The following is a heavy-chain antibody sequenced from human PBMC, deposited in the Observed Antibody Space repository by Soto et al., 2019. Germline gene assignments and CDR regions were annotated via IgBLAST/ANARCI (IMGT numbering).Heavy chain of an antibody. CDR2: ISAYNGNT. CDR3: ARVGYSRQYYFDY. J-gene: IGHJ4*02. V-gene: IGHV1-18*01. CDR1: GYTFTSYG. Sequence: ASVKVSCKASGYTFTSYGISWVRQAPGQGLEWMGWISAYNGNTNYAQKLQGRVTMTTDESTSTAYMELSSLRSDDTAVYYCARVGYSRQYYFDYWGQGTLVTVSS. D-gene: IGHD5-18*01.